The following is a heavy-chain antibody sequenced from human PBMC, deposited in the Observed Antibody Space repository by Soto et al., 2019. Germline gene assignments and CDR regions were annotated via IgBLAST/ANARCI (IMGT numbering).Heavy chain of an antibody. CDR1: GFSISDNH. V-gene: IGHV4-59*01. Sequence: SDTLSLTCDVPGFSISDNHWSWIRQAPGKGLEWVGYVHFSGSTTYNPSLAPRLNISFDMSKSQVYLQLTSVTAADTAVYYCARFGAAAAHDDNWGRGVLVTVS. D-gene: IGHD6-13*01. J-gene: IGHJ4*01. CDR2: VHFSGST. CDR3: ARFGAAAAHDDN.